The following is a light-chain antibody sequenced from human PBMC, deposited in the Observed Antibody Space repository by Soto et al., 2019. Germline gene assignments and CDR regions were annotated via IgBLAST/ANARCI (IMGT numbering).Light chain of an antibody. V-gene: IGKV1-5*03. CDR1: QSISNW. Sequence: DIQMTQSPSTLSASVGDRVTMTYRASQSISNWLAWYQQISGKAPRLLIYKASDLESGVPSRFSGSGSGTEFTLTISRLQPDDFATYYCQQYHTYPYTFGQGTKVDIK. CDR2: KAS. J-gene: IGKJ2*01. CDR3: QQYHTYPYT.